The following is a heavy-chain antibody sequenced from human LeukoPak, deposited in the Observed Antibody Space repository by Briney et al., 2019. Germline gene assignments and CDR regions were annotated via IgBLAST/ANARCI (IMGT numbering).Heavy chain of an antibody. Sequence: ASVKVSCKASGYTFTSYGISWVRQAPGQGLEWMGWISAYNGNTNYAQKLQGRVTMTTDTSTSTAYMELRSLRSDDTAVYYCASQSRTHRYCSSTSCSVAFDPWGQGTLVTVSS. J-gene: IGHJ5*02. V-gene: IGHV1-18*01. CDR3: ASQSRTHRYCSSTSCSVAFDP. D-gene: IGHD2-2*01. CDR1: GYTFTSYG. CDR2: ISAYNGNT.